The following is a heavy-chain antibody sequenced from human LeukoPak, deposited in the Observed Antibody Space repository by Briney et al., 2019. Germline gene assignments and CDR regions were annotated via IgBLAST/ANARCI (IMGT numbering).Heavy chain of an antibody. Sequence: PGRSLTLSCAGSGFTFNRYGMHWVRQAPGKGLEWVAVISYDGYNKYYADSVKGRFTISRDNPGNSVHLQMNSLTSEDTAVYYCAKTQRLIHFFDSWGQGTLVTVSS. V-gene: IGHV3-30*18. CDR3: AKTQRLIHFFDS. D-gene: IGHD1-1*01. J-gene: IGHJ4*02. CDR1: GFTFNRYG. CDR2: ISYDGYNK.